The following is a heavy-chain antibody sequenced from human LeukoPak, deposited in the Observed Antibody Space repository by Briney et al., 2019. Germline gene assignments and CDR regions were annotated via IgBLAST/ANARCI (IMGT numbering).Heavy chain of an antibody. CDR1: GYIFTGYY. J-gene: IGHJ5*02. D-gene: IGHD4-11*01. V-gene: IGHV1-2*02. Sequence: ASVKVSCRASGYIFTGYYMHWVRQAPGQGLEWMGWINPNSGDTNFAQKFQGRVTMTRDTSISTAYMELSRLRSDDTAVYYCAREATTVTTYPHNWFDPWGQGTLVTVSS. CDR2: INPNSGDT. CDR3: AREATTVTTYPHNWFDP.